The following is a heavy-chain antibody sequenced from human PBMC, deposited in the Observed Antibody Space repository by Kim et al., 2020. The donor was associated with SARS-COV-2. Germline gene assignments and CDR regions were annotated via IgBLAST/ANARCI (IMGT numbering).Heavy chain of an antibody. CDR3: ARTPYLVLPKNWFDP. V-gene: IGHV1-18*01. CDR1: GYTFTSYG. J-gene: IGHJ5*02. Sequence: ASVKVSCKASGYTFTSYGISWVRQAPGQGLEWMGWISAYNGNTNYAQKLQGRVTMTTDTSTSTAYMELRSLRSDDTAVYYCARTPYLVLPKNWFDPWGQGTLVTVSS. CDR2: ISAYNGNT. D-gene: IGHD2-2*01.